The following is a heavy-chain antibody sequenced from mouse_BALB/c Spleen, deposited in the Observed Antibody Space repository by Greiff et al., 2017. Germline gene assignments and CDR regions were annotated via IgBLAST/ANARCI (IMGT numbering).Heavy chain of an antibody. CDR1: GYSITSDYA. J-gene: IGHJ2*01. CDR2: ISYSGST. V-gene: IGHV3-2*02. D-gene: IGHD1-2*01. CDR3: ARGGLITTAYFDY. Sequence: VQLQQSGPGLVKPSQSLSLTCTVTGYSITSDYAWNWIRQFPGNKLEWMGYISYSGSTSYNPSLKSRISITRDTSKNQFFLQLNSVTTEDTATYYCARGGLITTAYFDYWGQGTTLTVSS.